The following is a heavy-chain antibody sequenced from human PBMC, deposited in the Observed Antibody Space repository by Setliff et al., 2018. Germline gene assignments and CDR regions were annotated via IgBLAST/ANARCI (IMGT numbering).Heavy chain of an antibody. D-gene: IGHD3-10*01. Sequence: GASVKVSCKASGYTFAGYYMHWVRQAPGQGLEWMGWINPNSGGANYAQKFQGRVTMTRDTSISTGYMELSRLRSDDTAVYYCARDLNRWFREFAFDIWGQGTMVTVSS. CDR2: INPNSGGA. CDR3: ARDLNRWFREFAFDI. CDR1: GYTFAGYY. J-gene: IGHJ3*02. V-gene: IGHV1-2*02.